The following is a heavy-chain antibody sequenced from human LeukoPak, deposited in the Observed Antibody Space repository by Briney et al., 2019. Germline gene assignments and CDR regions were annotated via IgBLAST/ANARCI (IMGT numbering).Heavy chain of an antibody. CDR1: DYSISSGYY. CDR2: LYHSGSA. V-gene: IGHV4-38-2*01. J-gene: IGHJ3*02. CDR3: ARQKIVVVVAATPGAFDI. Sequence: SETLSLTCDVSDYSISSGYYWGWIRQPPGKGLEWIGSLYHSGSAYYSPSLKSRVTISLDTSNNELSLRLSSVTAADTAIYYCARQKIVVVVAATPGAFDIWGQGTLVTVSS. D-gene: IGHD2-15*01.